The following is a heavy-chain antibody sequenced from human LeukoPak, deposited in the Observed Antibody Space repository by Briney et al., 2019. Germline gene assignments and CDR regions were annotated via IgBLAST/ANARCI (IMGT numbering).Heavy chain of an antibody. V-gene: IGHV1-2*02. Sequence: GASVKVSCKASGYTFTGYYMHWVRQAPGQGLEWMGWINPNSGGTNYAQNFQGRVTLTRDTSISTAYMELSRLRSDDTAVYYCARATFPYYYDSNGLNAFDIWGQGTMVTVSS. CDR1: GYTFTGYY. D-gene: IGHD3-22*01. CDR3: ARATFPYYYDSNGLNAFDI. CDR2: INPNSGGT. J-gene: IGHJ3*02.